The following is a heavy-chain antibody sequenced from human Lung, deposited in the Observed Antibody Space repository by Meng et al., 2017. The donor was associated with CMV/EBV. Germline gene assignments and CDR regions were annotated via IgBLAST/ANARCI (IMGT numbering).Heavy chain of an antibody. CDR1: DFTFSNSG. Sequence: QVQLVESGGGVVQPGGSLIVSCAASDFTFSNSGMHWVRQAPGKGLEWVAFIRYDGSNKYYADSVKGRFTISRDNSRNTLYLQMNSLRTEDTAVYYCAKVRLRFNWNLDYWGQGTLVTVSS. V-gene: IGHV3-30*02. J-gene: IGHJ4*02. CDR3: AKVRLRFNWNLDY. D-gene: IGHD1-20*01. CDR2: IRYDGSNK.